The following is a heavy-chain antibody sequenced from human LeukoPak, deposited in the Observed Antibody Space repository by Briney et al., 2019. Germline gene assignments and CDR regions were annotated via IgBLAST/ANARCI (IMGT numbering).Heavy chain of an antibody. V-gene: IGHV5-51*01. CDR3: ARFRPAAGNFGY. CDR1: GYSFTNYW. J-gene: IGHJ4*02. CDR2: IHSADSNT. Sequence: GESLKISCKDSGYSFTNYWIGWVRQMPGKGLEWMGIIHSADSNTKYSPSFQGQVTISADKSISTAYLQWSGLKASDTAMYYCARFRPAAGNFGYWGQGTLVTVSS. D-gene: IGHD6-13*01.